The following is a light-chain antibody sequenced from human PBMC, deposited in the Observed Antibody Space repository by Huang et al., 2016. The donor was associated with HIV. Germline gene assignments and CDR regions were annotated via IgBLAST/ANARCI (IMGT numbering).Light chain of an antibody. V-gene: IGKV1-12*01. CDR1: QAISSY. CDR2: ATS. J-gene: IGKJ3*01. Sequence: DFQMTQSPSSVSASVGDRVTITCRASQAISSYLAWYQQKPGKSPKLLIFATSTLQSGVQSRFSGSGSGTDFTLTISSLQPEDFATYYCQEANSFPPRVTFGPGTKVHIK. CDR3: QEANSFPPRVT.